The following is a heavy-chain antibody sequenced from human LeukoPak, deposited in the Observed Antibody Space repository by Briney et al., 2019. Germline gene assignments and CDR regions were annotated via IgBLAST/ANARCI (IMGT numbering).Heavy chain of an antibody. CDR3: ARDRVVSSDYDILTGYPIDY. CDR1: GCTFVSHG. J-gene: IGHJ4*02. V-gene: IGHV1-18*01. CDR2: ISAYNGDT. D-gene: IGHD3-9*01. Sequence: ASVKVSCKAAGCTFVSHGISWVRLAPGQGLEWMGWISAYNGDTKYAQKLQGRVTMTTDTSTSTAYMELRSLRSDDTAVYYCARDRVVSSDYDILTGYPIDYWGQGTLVTVSS.